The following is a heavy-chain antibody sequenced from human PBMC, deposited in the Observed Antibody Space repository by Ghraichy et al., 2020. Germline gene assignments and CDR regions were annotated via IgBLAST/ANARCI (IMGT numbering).Heavy chain of an antibody. Sequence: SQTLSLTCSVSGGSIRSKGDYWSWIRPAPGKGLEWIEYIYYSGSAYYNPSLKSRVALSIDTPNNQFSLKLTSVTAADTAVYYCARANSPPHCICGSCFTNWFEPWGHGVLVPVS. CDR1: GGSIRSKGDY. J-gene: IGHJ5*02. CDR2: IYYSGSA. CDR3: ARANSPPHCICGSCFTNWFEP. V-gene: IGHV4-31*03. D-gene: IGHD2-15*01.